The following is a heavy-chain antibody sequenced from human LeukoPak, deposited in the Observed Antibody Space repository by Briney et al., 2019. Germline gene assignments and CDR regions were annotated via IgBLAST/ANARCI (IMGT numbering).Heavy chain of an antibody. D-gene: IGHD3-16*01. J-gene: IGHJ4*02. V-gene: IGHV5-51*01. Sequence: GESLKISCQGSGYSFTTYWIGWVRQMPGKGLECMGIIYPGDSDTRYSPSFQGQVTISADKSINTAYLQWSSLKASDTAMYYCARLGAYWSNYYFEYWGQGTLVTVSS. CDR2: IYPGDSDT. CDR1: GYSFTTYW. CDR3: ARLGAYWSNYYFEY.